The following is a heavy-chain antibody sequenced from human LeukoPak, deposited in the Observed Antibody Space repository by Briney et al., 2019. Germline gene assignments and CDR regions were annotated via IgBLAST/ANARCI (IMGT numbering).Heavy chain of an antibody. CDR3: ARGYNWNYVGY. V-gene: IGHV4-59*01. CDR1: GGSITSYY. CDR2: IYYDGST. Sequence: SETLSLTCTVSGGSITSYYWNWIRQPPGKGLEWIGYIYYDGSTNYNPSLKSRVTMSVDTSRNQFSLKLTSATAADTAVYYCARGYNWNYVGYWGQGILGTVSS. D-gene: IGHD1-20*01. J-gene: IGHJ4*02.